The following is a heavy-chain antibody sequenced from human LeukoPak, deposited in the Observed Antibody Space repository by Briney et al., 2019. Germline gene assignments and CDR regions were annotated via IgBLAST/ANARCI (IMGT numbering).Heavy chain of an antibody. Sequence: PGGSLTLSCAASGFTFITYSMNWVRHAPGKGLEWVSSISIYSDYIYYADSVKGRFTISRDNAKNSLCLQMNSLRAEDTAVYYCARSPIGNAFDMWGQGTMITVSS. D-gene: IGHD3-22*01. CDR2: ISIYSDYI. CDR3: ARSPIGNAFDM. J-gene: IGHJ3*02. V-gene: IGHV3-21*01. CDR1: GFTFITYS.